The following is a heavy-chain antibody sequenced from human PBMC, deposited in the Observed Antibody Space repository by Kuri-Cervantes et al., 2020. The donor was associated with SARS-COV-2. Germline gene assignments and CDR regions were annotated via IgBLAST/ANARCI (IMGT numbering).Heavy chain of an antibody. J-gene: IGHJ6*03. CDR1: EGTFSSYA. D-gene: IGHD2-8*01. CDR2: IGVYSGNT. V-gene: IGHV1-18*01. CDR3: ARAGIQMVYAIDYYDYYTDV. Sequence: ASVKVSCKASEGTFSSYAISWVRQAPGQGLEWMGWIGVYSGNTNYAQKFQGRVTMTTDTSTTTAYMDLRSLRSDDTAVYYCARAGIQMVYAIDYYDYYTDVWGKGTTVTVSS.